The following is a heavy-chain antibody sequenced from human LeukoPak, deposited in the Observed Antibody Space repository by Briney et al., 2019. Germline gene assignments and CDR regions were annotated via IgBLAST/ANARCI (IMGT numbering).Heavy chain of an antibody. Sequence: EWPLRLSWAAAEFTFFNAWMSGVRQPPERGLWWIGLYKSKEDGEKRDYSAPVKGRFTITRDNTANMLYLELNSPEIEHTGVYYCATGASTHCFLIDRWGQGTLVIVSS. CDR2: YKSKEDGEKR. V-gene: IGHV3-15*01. CDR3: ATGASTHCFLIDR. J-gene: IGHJ5*02. D-gene: IGHD2-21*02. CDR1: EFTFFNAW.